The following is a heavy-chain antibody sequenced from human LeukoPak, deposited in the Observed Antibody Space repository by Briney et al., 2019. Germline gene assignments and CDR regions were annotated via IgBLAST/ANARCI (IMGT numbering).Heavy chain of an antibody. J-gene: IGHJ4*02. CDR1: GGSISSSSYY. V-gene: IGHV4-39*07. CDR2: IYYSGST. CDR3: ARHGGSGSYSNPFDF. Sequence: SETLSLTCTVSGGSISSSSYYWGWIRQPPGKGLEWIGSIYYSGSTYYNPSLKSRVTISVDTSKNQFSLKLSSVTAADTAVYYCARHGGSGSYSNPFDFWGQGTLVTVSS. D-gene: IGHD3-10*01.